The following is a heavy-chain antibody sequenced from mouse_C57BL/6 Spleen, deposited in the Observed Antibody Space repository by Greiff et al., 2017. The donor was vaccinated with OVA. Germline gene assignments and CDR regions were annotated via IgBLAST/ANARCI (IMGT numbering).Heavy chain of an antibody. Sequence: DVKLVESGGGLVQPGGSLSLSCAASGFTFTDYYMSWVRQPPGKALEWLGFIRNKANGYTTEYSASVKGRFTISRDKSQSILYLQMNALRAEDSATYYCARPSSSYWYFDVWGTGTTVTVSS. CDR2: IRNKANGYTT. CDR3: ARPSSSYWYFDV. D-gene: IGHD1-1*01. J-gene: IGHJ1*03. V-gene: IGHV7-3*01. CDR1: GFTFTDYY.